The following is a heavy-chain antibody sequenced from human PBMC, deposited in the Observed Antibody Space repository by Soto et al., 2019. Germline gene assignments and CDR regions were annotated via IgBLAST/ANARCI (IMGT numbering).Heavy chain of an antibody. D-gene: IGHD6-13*01. J-gene: IGHJ5*02. CDR3: ARMTAAGTEWFDP. CDR2: IYYSGST. Sequence: SETLSLTCTVSGGSISSYYWSWIRQPPGKGLEWIGYIYYSGSTNYNPSLKSRVTISVDTSKNQFSLKLSSVTAADTAVYYCARMTAAGTEWFDPWGQGTLVTV. V-gene: IGHV4-59*01. CDR1: GGSISSYY.